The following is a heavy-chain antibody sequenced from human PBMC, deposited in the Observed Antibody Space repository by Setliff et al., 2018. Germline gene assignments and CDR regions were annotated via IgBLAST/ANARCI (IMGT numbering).Heavy chain of an antibody. CDR3: ARGGMEDY. Sequence: LSLTCAVYGGSFSGYYWSWIRQPPGKELEWIGEINHSGSTNYNPSLKSRVTISVDTSKNQFSLKLSSVTAADTAVYYCARGGMEDYWGQGTLVTVSS. CDR2: INHSGST. V-gene: IGHV4-34*01. D-gene: IGHD3-3*01. CDR1: GGSFSGYY. J-gene: IGHJ4*02.